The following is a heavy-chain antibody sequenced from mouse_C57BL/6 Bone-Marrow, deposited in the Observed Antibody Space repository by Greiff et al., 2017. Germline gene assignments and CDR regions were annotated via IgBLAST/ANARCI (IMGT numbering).Heavy chain of an antibody. V-gene: IGHV1-64*01. Sequence: QVQLQQPGAELVKPGASVKLSCKASGYTFTSYWMHWVKQRPGQGLEWIGMIHPNSGSTNYNEKFKSKATLTVDKSASTAYMQLSSLTSEDSAVYCCARSRGGYLTFADWGQGTLVTVSA. CDR2: IHPNSGST. J-gene: IGHJ3*01. CDR1: GYTFTSYW. D-gene: IGHD2-3*01. CDR3: ARSRGGYLTFAD.